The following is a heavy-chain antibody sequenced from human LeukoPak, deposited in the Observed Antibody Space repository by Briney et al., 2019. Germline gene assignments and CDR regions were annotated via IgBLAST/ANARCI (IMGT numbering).Heavy chain of an antibody. CDR1: GYTFTSHY. D-gene: IGHD6-19*01. CDR3: ARDVGSGWYTLDY. J-gene: IGHJ4*02. V-gene: IGHV1-46*01. Sequence: ASVTVSCKASGYTFTSHYMHWVRQAPGQELEWLGTINPSGVSISYAQKFQGRVTMTRDTSTSTVYMELSSLRSEDTGVYYCARDVGSGWYTLDYWGQGALVTVSS. CDR2: INPSGVSI.